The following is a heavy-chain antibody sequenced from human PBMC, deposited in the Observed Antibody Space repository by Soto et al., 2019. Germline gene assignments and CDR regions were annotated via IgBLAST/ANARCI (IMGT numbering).Heavy chain of an antibody. CDR3: AKARLGYYYYYMDV. V-gene: IGHV1-18*01. CDR1: GYTFTSYG. CDR2: ISAYNGNT. J-gene: IGHJ6*03. Sequence: ASVKVFCKASGYTFTSYGISWVRQAPGQWLEWMGWISAYNGNTNYAQKLQGRVTMTTDTSTSTAYMELRSLRSDDTAVYYCAKARLGYYYYYMDVWGKGTTVTVSS. D-gene: IGHD3-9*01.